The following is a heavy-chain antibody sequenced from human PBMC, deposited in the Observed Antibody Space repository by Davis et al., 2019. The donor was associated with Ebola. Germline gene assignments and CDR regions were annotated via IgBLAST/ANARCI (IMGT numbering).Heavy chain of an antibody. CDR2: ISGSITDI. J-gene: IGHJ4*02. CDR3: SKSTRVPAY. V-gene: IGHV3-11*06. CDR1: GFIFSDAY. Sequence: PGGSLRLSCAASGFIFSDAYMTWLRQIPGKGLECLSYISGSITDIKYTDSVKGRFTIPRDNAKNSLYLQMDRLRVEDTAVYFCSKSTRVPAYWGQGTLVTVSS.